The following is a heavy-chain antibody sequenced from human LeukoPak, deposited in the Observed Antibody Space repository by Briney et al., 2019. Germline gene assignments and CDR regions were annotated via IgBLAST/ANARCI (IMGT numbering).Heavy chain of an antibody. CDR2: IYYSGST. CDR3: ARYFPGGNWLGY. D-gene: IGHD4-23*01. Sequence: SETLSLTGTVSGGSISSYYWSWIRQPPGKGLEWIGYIYYSGSTNYNPSLKSRVTISVDTSKNQFSLKLSSVTAADTAVYYCARYFPGGNWLGYWGQGTLVTVSS. CDR1: GGSISSYY. V-gene: IGHV4-59*01. J-gene: IGHJ4*02.